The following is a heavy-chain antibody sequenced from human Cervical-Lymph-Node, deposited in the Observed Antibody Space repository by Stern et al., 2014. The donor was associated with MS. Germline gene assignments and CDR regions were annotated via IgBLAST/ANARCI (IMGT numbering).Heavy chain of an antibody. CDR1: GFTFSRYW. V-gene: IGHV3-7*01. J-gene: IGHJ6*02. CDR3: ARDHYYDSSGYVYYYGMDV. D-gene: IGHD3-22*01. CDR2: IKQDGSEK. Sequence: EVQLVESGGGLVQPGGSLRLSCAASGFTFSRYWMSWVRQAPGKGLEWVGNIKQDGSEKYYVDSVKGRFTISRDNAKNSLYLQMNSLRAEDTAVYYCARDHYYDSSGYVYYYGMDVWGQGTTVTVSS.